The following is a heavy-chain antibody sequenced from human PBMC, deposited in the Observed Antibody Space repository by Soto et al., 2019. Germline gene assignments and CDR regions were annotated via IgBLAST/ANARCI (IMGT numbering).Heavy chain of an antibody. Sequence: GEALKISCEGSGYSFTSCLIGWVRQMPGKGLEWMGIIYPGDSDTRYSPSFQGQVTISADKSITTAYLQWSSLKASDTAMYYCARTAAAGKYYYGVDVWGQGTTVTVS. CDR3: ARTAAAGKYYYGVDV. CDR2: IYPGDSDT. D-gene: IGHD6-13*01. V-gene: IGHV5-51*01. J-gene: IGHJ6*02. CDR1: GYSFTSCL.